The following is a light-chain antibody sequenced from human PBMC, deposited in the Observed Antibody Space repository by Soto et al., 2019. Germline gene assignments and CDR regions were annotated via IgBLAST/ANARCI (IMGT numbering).Light chain of an antibody. CDR1: QRISSW. Sequence: ASQRISSWLAWYQQKPGKAPKLLIYKASSLESGVPSRFCGSGHGTAYTLTIRCLQPGDFATSYCEPSHIYAPRTIRGGTKVDIK. J-gene: IGKJ4*01. CDR2: KAS. V-gene: IGKV1-5*03. CDR3: EPSHIYAPRT.